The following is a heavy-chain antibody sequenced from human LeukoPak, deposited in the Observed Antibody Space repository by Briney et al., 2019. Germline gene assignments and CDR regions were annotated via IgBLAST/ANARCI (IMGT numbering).Heavy chain of an antibody. D-gene: IGHD4-17*01. Sequence: SQTLSLTCTVSGGSISSGDYSWSWIRQPPGKGLEWIGYIYYSGSTYYNPSLKSRVTISVDTSKNQFSLKLSSVTAADTAVYYCARALVDYGDFDFDLWGRGTLVTVSS. CDR1: GGSISSGDYS. CDR3: ARALVDYGDFDFDL. CDR2: IYYSGST. J-gene: IGHJ2*01. V-gene: IGHV4-30-4*01.